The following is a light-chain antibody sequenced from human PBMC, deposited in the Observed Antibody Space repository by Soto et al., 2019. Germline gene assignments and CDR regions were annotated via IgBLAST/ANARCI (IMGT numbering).Light chain of an antibody. CDR2: SNN. Sequence: QSALNQRPSASGTPGQRVTIPCSGSSSNIGSNTVTWYQQLPGAAPKLLIYSNNQRPSGVPDRFSGSKSGTSASLAISGLQSEDVAGYYCAAWDDSLNGVFGTGTKVAVL. V-gene: IGLV1-44*01. CDR1: SSNIGSNT. CDR3: AAWDDSLNGV. J-gene: IGLJ1*01.